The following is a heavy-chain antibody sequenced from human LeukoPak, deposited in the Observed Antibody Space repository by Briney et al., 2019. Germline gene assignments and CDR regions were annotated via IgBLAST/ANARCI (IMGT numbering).Heavy chain of an antibody. J-gene: IGHJ3*02. CDR2: ISSSGSTI. V-gene: IGHV3-48*03. Sequence: GGSLRLSCAASGFTFSSYEMNWVRQAPGKGLEWVSYISSSGSTIYYAGSVKGRFTISRDNAKNSLYLQMNSLRAEDTAVFYCARTNYDSSLGAFDIWGQGTLVTVSS. CDR3: ARTNYDSSLGAFDI. D-gene: IGHD3-22*01. CDR1: GFTFSSYE.